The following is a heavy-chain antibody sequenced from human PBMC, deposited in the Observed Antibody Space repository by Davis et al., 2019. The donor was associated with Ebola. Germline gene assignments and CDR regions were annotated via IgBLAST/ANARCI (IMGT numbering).Heavy chain of an antibody. V-gene: IGHV3-21*04. D-gene: IGHD3-22*01. Sequence: PGGSLRLSCAASGFTFSSYNIIWARQAPGKGLEWVSSISSASTYIHLAESVKGRFTIFRDNSKNTLYLQMNSLRAEDTAVYYCAKEGFGRAIVVVITDSHFDYWGQGTLVTVSS. CDR3: AKEGFGRAIVVVITDSHFDY. CDR1: GFTFSSYN. J-gene: IGHJ4*02. CDR2: ISSASTYI.